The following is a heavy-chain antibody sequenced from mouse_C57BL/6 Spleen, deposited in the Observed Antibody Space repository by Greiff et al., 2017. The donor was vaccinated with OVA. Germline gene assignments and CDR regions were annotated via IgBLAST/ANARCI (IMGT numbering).Heavy chain of an antibody. CDR1: GYTFTSYW. CDR3: ARLYPDY. CDR2: IDPSDSET. J-gene: IGHJ2*01. V-gene: IGHV1-52*01. Sequence: QVQLQQPGAELVRPWSSVKLSCKASGYTFTSYWMHWVKQRPIQGLEWIGNIDPSDSETHYNQKFKDKATLTVDESSSTAYMQLSSLTSEDSAVYYCARLYPDYWGQGTTLTVSS.